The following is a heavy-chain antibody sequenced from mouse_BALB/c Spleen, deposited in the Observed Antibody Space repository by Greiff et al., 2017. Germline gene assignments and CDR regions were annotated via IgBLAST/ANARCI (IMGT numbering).Heavy chain of an antibody. D-gene: IGHD2-3*01. V-gene: IGHV5-6-2*01. Sequence: EVKLVESGGGLVILGGSLKLSCAASGFTFSSYYMSWVRQTPEKRLELVAAINSNGGSTYYPDTVKGRFTISRDNAKNTLYLQMSSLKSEDTALYYCARHPSIYDGYYVPYAMDYWGQGTSVTVSS. J-gene: IGHJ4*01. CDR3: ARHPSIYDGYYVPYAMDY. CDR1: GFTFSSYY. CDR2: INSNGGST.